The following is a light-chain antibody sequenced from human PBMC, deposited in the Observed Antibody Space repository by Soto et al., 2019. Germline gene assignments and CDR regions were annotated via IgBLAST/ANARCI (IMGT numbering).Light chain of an antibody. Sequence: QSALTQPASVSGSPGQSITISCTGTSSDVGGSNYVSWYQQHPGKAPKLMIYDVNDRPSGISNRFSGSKSGNTASLTISGLQAEDEADYYCSSYRSGSTLVFGRGTKVTVL. CDR3: SSYRSGSTLV. CDR1: SSDVGGSNY. V-gene: IGLV2-14*01. CDR2: DVN. J-gene: IGLJ2*01.